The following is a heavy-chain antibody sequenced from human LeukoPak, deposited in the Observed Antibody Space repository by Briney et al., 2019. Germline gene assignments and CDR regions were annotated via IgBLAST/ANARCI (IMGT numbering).Heavy chain of an antibody. Sequence: SLRLSCAASGFTFDDYAMHWVRQAPGKGLEWVSGISWNSGSIGYADSVKGRFTISRDNAKNSLYLQMNSLRAEDTALYYCAKGDVPQDAFDIWGQGTMVTVSS. V-gene: IGHV3-9*01. J-gene: IGHJ3*02. D-gene: IGHD2-2*01. CDR2: ISWNSGSI. CDR3: AKGDVPQDAFDI. CDR1: GFTFDDYA.